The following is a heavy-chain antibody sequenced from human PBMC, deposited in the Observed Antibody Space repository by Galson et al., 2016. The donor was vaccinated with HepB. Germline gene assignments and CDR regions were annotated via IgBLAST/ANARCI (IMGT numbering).Heavy chain of an antibody. J-gene: IGHJ6*02. V-gene: IGHV3-21*01. D-gene: IGHD3-3*02. Sequence: SLRLSCAASGSTFSGYDMNWVRQAPGKGLEWVSYISDTSSHTYYAESVKGRFTISRDNAKNSLYLQMNSLRVEHTAVYYCASDDFKLARSAGMDVWGQGTTVTVSS. CDR1: GSTFSGYD. CDR2: ISDTSSHT. CDR3: ASDDFKLARSAGMDV.